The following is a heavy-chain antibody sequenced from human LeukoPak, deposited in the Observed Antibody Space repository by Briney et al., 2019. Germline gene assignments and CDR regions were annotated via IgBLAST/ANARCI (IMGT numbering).Heavy chain of an antibody. CDR1: GYTFTTYG. J-gene: IGHJ4*02. CDR3: ARDLLMEEGEYNWNLVEDY. CDR2: INPNSGGT. Sequence: ASVKVSCKASGYTFTTYGISWVRQAPGQGLEWMGWINPNSGGTNYAQKFQGRVTMTRDTSISTAYMELSRLRSDDTAVYYCARDLLMEEGEYNWNLVEDYWGQGTLVTVSS. D-gene: IGHD1-1*01. V-gene: IGHV1-2*02.